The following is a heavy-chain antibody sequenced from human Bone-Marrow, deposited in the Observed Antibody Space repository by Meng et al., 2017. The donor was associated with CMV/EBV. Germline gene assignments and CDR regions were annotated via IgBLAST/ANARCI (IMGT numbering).Heavy chain of an antibody. V-gene: IGHV3-33*08. CDR3: ARSAKSGYPLIIDFDY. J-gene: IGHJ4*02. CDR1: GFTFSSYS. D-gene: IGHD3-3*01. Sequence: GGSLRLSCAASGFTFSSYSMNWVRKAPGKGLEWVAFIRYDGSNKYYADSVKGRFTISRDNAKNSLYLQMNSLRAEDTAVYYCARSAKSGYPLIIDFDYWGQGTLVTVSS. CDR2: IRYDGSNK.